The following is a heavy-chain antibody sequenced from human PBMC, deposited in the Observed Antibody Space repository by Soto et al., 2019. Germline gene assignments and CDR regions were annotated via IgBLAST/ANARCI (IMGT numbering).Heavy chain of an antibody. CDR3: ARVGQWGGMDV. CDR2: INSSNGNI. V-gene: IGHV1-3*01. D-gene: IGHD1-26*01. Sequence: ASVKVSCKASGYSFSFYGINWVRQAPGQGLEWLGWINSSNGNIKYSQTFQGRVTITRDTSANTAYMELSSLRSEDTAVYYCARVGQWGGMDVWGQGTTVTVS. J-gene: IGHJ6*02. CDR1: GYSFSFYG.